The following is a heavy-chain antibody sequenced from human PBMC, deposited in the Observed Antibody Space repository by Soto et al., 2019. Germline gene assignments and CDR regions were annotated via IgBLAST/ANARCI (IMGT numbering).Heavy chain of an antibody. CDR2: ISSSSSYI. Sequence: PGGSLRLSCAASGFTFSSYSMNWVRQAPGKGLEWVSSISSSSSYIYYADSVKGRFTISRDNAKNSLYLQMNSLRAEDTAVYYCARDPAGYYDSSGPEGYWGQGTLVTVSS. V-gene: IGHV3-21*01. CDR3: ARDPAGYYDSSGPEGY. CDR1: GFTFSSYS. D-gene: IGHD3-22*01. J-gene: IGHJ4*02.